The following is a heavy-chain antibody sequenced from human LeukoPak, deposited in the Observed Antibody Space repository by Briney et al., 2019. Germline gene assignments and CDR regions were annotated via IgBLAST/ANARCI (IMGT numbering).Heavy chain of an antibody. J-gene: IGHJ5*02. D-gene: IGHD1-14*01. CDR2: INPNSGNT. CDR3: ARGSPDGDWFDP. V-gene: IGHV1-8*02. CDR1: GYTFTGYY. Sequence: ASVKVSCKASGYTFTGYYMHWVRQAPGQGLEWMGWINPNSGNTGYAQKFQGRVTMTRNTSISTAYMELSSLRSEDTAVYYCARGSPDGDWFDPWGQGTLVTVSS.